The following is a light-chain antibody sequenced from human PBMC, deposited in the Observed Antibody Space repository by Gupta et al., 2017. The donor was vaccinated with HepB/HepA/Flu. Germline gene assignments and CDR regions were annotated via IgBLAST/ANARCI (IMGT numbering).Light chain of an antibody. CDR1: SSDVGAYNY. V-gene: IGLV2-8*01. CDR3: SSYAGSNNWV. J-gene: IGLJ3*02. Sequence: SALTQPPSASGSAGQSVTLSCTGTSSDVGAYNYVSWYQQHPGKAHKPMIYEISKRPAVVPVRFSGSKSGNTASLTVSGRQDEEEADYYCSSYAGSNNWVFGGGTKLTVL. CDR2: EIS.